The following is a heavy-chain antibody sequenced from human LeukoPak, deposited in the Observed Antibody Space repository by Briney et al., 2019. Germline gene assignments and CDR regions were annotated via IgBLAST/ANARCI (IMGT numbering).Heavy chain of an antibody. CDR2: IKSKTDGGTT. CDR3: TTDIVVVPAADYYYYMDV. J-gene: IGHJ6*03. Sequence: GGSLRLSCVASGITFTKAWMNWVRQAPGKGLEWVGRIKSKTDGGTTDYAAPVKGRFTISRDDSKNTLYLQMNSLKTEDTAVYYCTTDIVVVPAADYYYYMDVWGKGTTVTVSS. CDR1: GITFTKAW. V-gene: IGHV3-15*01. D-gene: IGHD2-2*01.